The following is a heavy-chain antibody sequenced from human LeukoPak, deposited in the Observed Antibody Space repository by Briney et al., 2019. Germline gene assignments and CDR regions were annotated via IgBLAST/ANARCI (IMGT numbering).Heavy chain of an antibody. Sequence: GGSLRLSCAASGFTFSSYWMHWVRQSPGKGLVWVSRINPEGSTTNYADSVKGRFTISRDNAENTLYLQMNDLRADDTAVYYCARGDYMDVWGKGTTVTVSS. CDR1: GFTFSSYW. CDR3: ARGDYMDV. J-gene: IGHJ6*03. V-gene: IGHV3-74*01. CDR2: INPEGSTT.